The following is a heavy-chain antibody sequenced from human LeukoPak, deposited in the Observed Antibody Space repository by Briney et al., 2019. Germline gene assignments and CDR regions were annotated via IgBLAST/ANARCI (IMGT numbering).Heavy chain of an antibody. CDR1: GYTFTDYY. CDR3: ARGDIEMATIWVYYFDY. D-gene: IGHD5-24*01. V-gene: IGHV1-2*02. Sequence: ASVKVSCKASGYTFTDYYMHWVRQAPGQGLEWMGWINANSGGTNYAQKFQGRVTMTRDTSISTAYMELSRLRSDDTAVYYCARGDIEMATIWVYYFDYWGRGTLVTVSS. CDR2: INANSGGT. J-gene: IGHJ4*02.